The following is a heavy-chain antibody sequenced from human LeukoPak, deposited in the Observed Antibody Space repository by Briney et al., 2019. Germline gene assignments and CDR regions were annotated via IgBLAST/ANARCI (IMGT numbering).Heavy chain of an antibody. Sequence: GGSLRLSCAASGFTFRSYAMHWVRQAPGKGLEWVAIISYDGGKKDYADSVKGRFTISRDNSKNTLYLQMNSLRAEDTAVYYCAKSTYSGIDYWGQGTLVTVSS. V-gene: IGHV3-30*18. CDR1: GFTFRSYA. J-gene: IGHJ4*02. CDR3: AKSTYSGIDY. CDR2: ISYDGGKK. D-gene: IGHD5-12*01.